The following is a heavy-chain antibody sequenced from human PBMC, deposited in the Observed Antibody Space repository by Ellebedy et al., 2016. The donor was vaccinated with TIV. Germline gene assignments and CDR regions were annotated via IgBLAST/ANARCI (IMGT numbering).Heavy chain of an antibody. CDR1: GGSISSYY. J-gene: IGHJ5*02. D-gene: IGHD2-15*01. V-gene: IGHV4-59*01. CDR3: TRDPGGGRWGYFAS. Sequence: SETLSLTCTVSGGSISSYYWSWIRQPPGKGLEWIGYIYYSGSTTYNPSLRSRVTIVAEDTSDYEFSLKLTSVTAADSALYFCTRDPGGGRWGYFASWGQGTLVTVSS. CDR2: IYYSGST.